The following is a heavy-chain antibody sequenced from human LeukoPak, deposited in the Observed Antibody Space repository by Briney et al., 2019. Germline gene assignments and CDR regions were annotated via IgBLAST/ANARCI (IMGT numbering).Heavy chain of an antibody. CDR2: INPNSGGT. J-gene: IGHJ4*02. CDR1: GYTFTGYY. D-gene: IGHD3-10*01. Sequence: LGASVKVSCKASGYTFTGYYMHWVRQAPGQGLEWMGWINPNSGGTNYAQKFQGWVTMTRDTSISTAYMELSRLRSDDTAVYYCARDSRMPTPDYYGSGSYYIWGLDYWGQGTLVTVSS. V-gene: IGHV1-2*04. CDR3: ARDSRMPTPDYYGSGSYYIWGLDY.